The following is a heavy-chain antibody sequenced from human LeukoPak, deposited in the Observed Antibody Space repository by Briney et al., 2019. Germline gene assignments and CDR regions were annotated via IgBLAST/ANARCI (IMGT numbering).Heavy chain of an antibody. CDR1: GFTFSSYA. CDR2: ISGSGGST. V-gene: IGHV3-23*01. D-gene: IGHD6-13*01. J-gene: IGHJ1*01. Sequence: PGGSLRLSCAASGFTFSSYAMSWVRQAPGKGLEWVSAISGSGGSTYYANSVKGRFTISRDNSKNTLYLQMNSLRAEDTAVYYCAKDSSRQQQLVRWGPYTDWGQGTLVTVSS. CDR3: AKDSSRQQQLVRWGPYTD.